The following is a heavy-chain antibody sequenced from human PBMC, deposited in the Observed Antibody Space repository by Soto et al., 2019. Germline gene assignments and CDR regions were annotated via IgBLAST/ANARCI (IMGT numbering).Heavy chain of an antibody. D-gene: IGHD6-13*01. J-gene: IGHJ5*02. CDR1: GGSISSGGYY. CDR2: IYYSGST. V-gene: IGHV4-31*03. CDR3: ARRIAAQLLWFDP. Sequence: QVQLQESGPGLVKPSQTLSLTCTVSGGSISSGGYYWSWIRQHPGKGLEWIGYIYYSGSTYYNPSLTSRVTISVDTSKNQFSLKLSSVTAADTAVYYCARRIAAQLLWFDPWGQGTLVTVSS.